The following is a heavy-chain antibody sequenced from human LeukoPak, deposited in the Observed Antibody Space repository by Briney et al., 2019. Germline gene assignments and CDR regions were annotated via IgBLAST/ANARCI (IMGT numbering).Heavy chain of an antibody. V-gene: IGHV3-30-3*01. D-gene: IGHD3-10*01. Sequence: QTGGSLRLSCAASGFTFSSYAMHWVRQAPGKGLEWVAVISYDGSNKYYADSVKGRFTISRDNSKNTLYLQMNSLRAEDTAVYYCARDEGYYGSGSYHDYWGQGTLVTVSS. CDR3: ARDEGYYGSGSYHDY. CDR1: GFTFSSYA. J-gene: IGHJ4*02. CDR2: ISYDGSNK.